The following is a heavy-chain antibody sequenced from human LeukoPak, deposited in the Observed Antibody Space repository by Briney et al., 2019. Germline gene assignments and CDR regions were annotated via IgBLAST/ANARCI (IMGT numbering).Heavy chain of an antibody. CDR3: TTDQYSGTMTFDY. CDR2: IKSKTDGGTT. D-gene: IGHD2-2*01. J-gene: IGHJ4*02. Sequence: GGSLRLSCAASGFTFNNAWMSWVRQAPGKGLEWVGRIKSKTDGGTTDYAAPVKGRFTISRDDSKNTLYQRMNSLKIEDTAVYYCTTDQYSGTMTFDYWGQGALVTVSS. V-gene: IGHV3-15*01. CDR1: GFTFNNAW.